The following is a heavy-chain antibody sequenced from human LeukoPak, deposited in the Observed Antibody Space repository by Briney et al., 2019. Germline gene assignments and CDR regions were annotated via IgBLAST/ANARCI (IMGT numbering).Heavy chain of an antibody. V-gene: IGHV1-46*01. Sequence: ASVKVSFKASGYTFTMYCIHWVRQAPGRGLEWMGTINPSGGSIGYVQKFQGRVTMTRDTSTSTVYMDLRSLRSEDTAVYYCAREGGGGIDIEPSFDYWGQGTLVTVSS. CDR1: GYTFTMYC. CDR3: AREGGGGIDIEPSFDY. D-gene: IGHD2-15*01. CDR2: INPSGGSI. J-gene: IGHJ4*02.